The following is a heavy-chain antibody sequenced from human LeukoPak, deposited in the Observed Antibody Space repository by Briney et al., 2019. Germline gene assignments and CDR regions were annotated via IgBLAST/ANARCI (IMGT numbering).Heavy chain of an antibody. J-gene: IGHJ4*02. CDR3: ARIGGTGYFDY. Sequence: GGSLRLSCTASGSTASGLTFRNYWMNWVRQAPGKGLEWVANTNPDGSGKNYVDSVKGRFTISRDNSKNTLYLQMNSLRDDDTAVYYCARIGGTGYFDYWGQGTLVTVSS. CDR1: GLTFRNYW. CDR2: TNPDGSGK. V-gene: IGHV3-7*01. D-gene: IGHD1-1*01.